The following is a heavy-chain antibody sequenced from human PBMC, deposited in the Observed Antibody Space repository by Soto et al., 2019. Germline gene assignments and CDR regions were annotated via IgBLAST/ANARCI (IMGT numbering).Heavy chain of an antibody. J-gene: IGHJ6*02. CDR2: IYYSGST. CDR3: ARLSSTPGYGMDV. V-gene: IGHV4-39*01. CDR1: GGSISSSSYY. Sequence: QLQLQESGPGLVKPSETLSLTCTVSGGSISSSSYYWGWIRQPPGKGLEWIGSIYYSGSTYYNPSLKSRVTISVDTSKNQFSLKLSSVTAADTAVYYCARLSSTPGYGMDVWGQGTTVTVSS. D-gene: IGHD3-10*01.